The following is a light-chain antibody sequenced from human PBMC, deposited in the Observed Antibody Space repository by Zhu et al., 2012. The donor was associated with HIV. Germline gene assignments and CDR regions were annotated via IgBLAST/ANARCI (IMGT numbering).Light chain of an antibody. CDR2: GAS. Sequence: IVLTQSPPTLSLSPGERATLSCRASQSVSSNYLAWYQQKPGQAPRLLIYGASSRATGIPDRFSGSGFGTDFTLTISRLEPEDFAVYYCQQYGSSPTFGGGTKVEIK. J-gene: IGKJ4*01. CDR3: QQYGSSPT. V-gene: IGKV3-20*01. CDR1: QSVSSNY.